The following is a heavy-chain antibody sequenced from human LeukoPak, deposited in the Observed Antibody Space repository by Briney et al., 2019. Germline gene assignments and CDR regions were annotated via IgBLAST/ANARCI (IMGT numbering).Heavy chain of an antibody. CDR1: GFTFSSYW. CDR2: INHNGNEN. V-gene: IGHV3-7*03. J-gene: IGHJ6*02. Sequence: GGSLRLSCAASGFTFSSYWMNWARQAPGKGLEWVASINHNGNENYYVDSVKGRFTISRDNAKNSLYLQMSNLRAEDTAVYLCARGGGLDVWGQGATVTVSS. CDR3: ARGGGLDV. D-gene: IGHD3-16*01.